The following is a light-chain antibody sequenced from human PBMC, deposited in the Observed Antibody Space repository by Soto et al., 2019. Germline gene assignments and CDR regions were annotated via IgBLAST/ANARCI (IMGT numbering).Light chain of an antibody. CDR2: ENN. J-gene: IGLJ2*01. V-gene: IGLV1-40*01. Sequence: QSVLTQPPSVSGAPGQRVTISCTGSSSNIGAGYDVHWYQQFPGTAPKLLIYENNNRPSGVPDRFSGSKSGTSASLAITGLQAEDEADYYCQSYDTSLRGSLFGGGTQLTVL. CDR1: SSNIGAGYD. CDR3: QSYDTSLRGSL.